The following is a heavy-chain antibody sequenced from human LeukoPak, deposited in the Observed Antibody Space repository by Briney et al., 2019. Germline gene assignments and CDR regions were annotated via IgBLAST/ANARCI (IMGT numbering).Heavy chain of an antibody. D-gene: IGHD5-18*01. CDR3: ARDEAMVNAVGFDP. CDR2: IYTSGST. Sequence: SETLSLTCAVYGGSFSGYYWSWIRPPAGKGLEWIGRIYTSGSTNYNPSLKSRVTMSVDTSKNQFSLKLSSVTAADTAVYYCARDEAMVNAVGFDPWGQGALVTVSS. V-gene: IGHV4-4*07. J-gene: IGHJ5*02. CDR1: GGSFSGYY.